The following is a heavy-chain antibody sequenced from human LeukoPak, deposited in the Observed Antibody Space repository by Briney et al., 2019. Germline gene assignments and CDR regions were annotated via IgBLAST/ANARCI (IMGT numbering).Heavy chain of an antibody. CDR1: GFTFSNYG. D-gene: IGHD3-22*01. CDR2: ISGSGHNT. J-gene: IGHJ4*02. V-gene: IGHV3-23*01. Sequence: PGGSLRLSCAASGFTFSNYGMTWVRQAPGKGLEWVSTISGSGHNTYSADSVKGRFTISRDNSKNTLYLQMDSLRADDTAVYYCAKDGHYDSSGDWGQGTLVTVSS. CDR3: AKDGHYDSSGD.